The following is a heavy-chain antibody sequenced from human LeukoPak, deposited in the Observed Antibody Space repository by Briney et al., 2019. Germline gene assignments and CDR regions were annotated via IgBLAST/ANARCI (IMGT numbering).Heavy chain of an antibody. J-gene: IGHJ4*02. CDR3: ARAGGLRWSFDY. CDR1: GFTVSSNY. Sequence: GGSLRLSCAASGFTVSSNYMSWVRQAPGKGLEWVSVIYSGGSTYYADSVKGRFTISRDNSKDTLYLQMNSLRAEDTAVYYCARAGGLRWSFDYWGQGTLVTVSS. CDR2: IYSGGST. D-gene: IGHD4-23*01. V-gene: IGHV3-53*01.